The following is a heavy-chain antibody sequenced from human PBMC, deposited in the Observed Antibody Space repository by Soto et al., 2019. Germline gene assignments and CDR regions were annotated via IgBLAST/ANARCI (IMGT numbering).Heavy chain of an antibody. V-gene: IGHV3-30-3*01. CDR1: GFTFSSYA. J-gene: IGHJ4*02. Sequence: QVQLVESGGGVVQPGRSLRLSCAASGFTFSSYAMHWVRQAPGKGLEWVAVISYDGSNKYYADSVKGRFTISRDNSKYTLYLQMNSLRAEDTAVYYCARSSSGWYADWGQGTLVTVSS. CDR3: ARSSSGWYAD. D-gene: IGHD6-19*01. CDR2: ISYDGSNK.